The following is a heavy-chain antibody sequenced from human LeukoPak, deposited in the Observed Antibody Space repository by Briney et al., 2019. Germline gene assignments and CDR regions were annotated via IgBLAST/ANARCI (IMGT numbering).Heavy chain of an antibody. V-gene: IGHV1-69*13. CDR2: IIPIFGTA. CDR3: VTLGWFGEAYGMDV. J-gene: IGHJ6*02. Sequence: SVKVSCKASGGTFSSYAISWVRQAPGQGLEWMGGIIPIFGTANYAQKFQGRVTITADESTSTAYMELSSLRSEDTAVYYCVTLGWFGEAYGMDVWGQGTTVTVSS. D-gene: IGHD3-10*01. CDR1: GGTFSSYA.